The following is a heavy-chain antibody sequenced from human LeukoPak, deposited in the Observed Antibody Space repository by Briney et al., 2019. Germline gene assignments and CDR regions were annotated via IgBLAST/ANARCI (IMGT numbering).Heavy chain of an antibody. CDR1: GGSITSGSYY. Sequence: PSETLSLTCTVSGGSITSGSYYWSWIRQAGGKGLEWIGRIYTCGSINYNPSLKSRVTISEDTSKNQFSLKLSSVTAADTAVYYCARGGSGWFEFDYWGQGPLVTVSS. J-gene: IGHJ4*02. V-gene: IGHV4-61*02. D-gene: IGHD6-19*01. CDR2: IYTCGSI. CDR3: ARGGSGWFEFDY.